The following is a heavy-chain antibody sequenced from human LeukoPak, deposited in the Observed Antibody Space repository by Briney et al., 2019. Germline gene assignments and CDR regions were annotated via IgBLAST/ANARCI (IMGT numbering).Heavy chain of an antibody. J-gene: IGHJ4*02. Sequence: PSETLSLTCTVSGGSISSYYWSGIRQPPGKGLEWIGYIYYSGSTNYNPSLKSRVTISVDTSKNQFPLKLSSVTAADTAVYYCARGRKTYYYDSSGYYFDYWGQGTLVTVSS. D-gene: IGHD3-22*01. CDR1: GGSISSYY. CDR3: ARGRKTYYYDSSGYYFDY. CDR2: IYYSGST. V-gene: IGHV4-59*08.